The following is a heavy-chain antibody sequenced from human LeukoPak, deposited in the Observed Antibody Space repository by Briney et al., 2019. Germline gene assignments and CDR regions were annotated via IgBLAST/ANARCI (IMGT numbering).Heavy chain of an antibody. CDR3: ARLLGIAARPKHYYYYYMDV. D-gene: IGHD6-6*01. Sequence: SETLSLTCTVSGGSISSGSYYWGWIRQPPGKGLEWIGEINRSGSINYNPSLKSRVTISVDTSKNQFSLKLSSVTAADTAVYYCARLLGIAARPKHYYYYYMDVWGKGTTVTVSS. V-gene: IGHV4-39*07. CDR1: GGSISSGSYY. CDR2: INRSGSI. J-gene: IGHJ6*03.